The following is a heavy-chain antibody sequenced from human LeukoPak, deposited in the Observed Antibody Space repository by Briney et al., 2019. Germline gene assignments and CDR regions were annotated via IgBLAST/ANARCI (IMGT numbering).Heavy chain of an antibody. D-gene: IGHD2-15*01. CDR1: GYTFTGYY. Sequence: GASVKVSCKASGYTFTGYYMHWVRQAPGQGLEWMGWINPNSGGTNYAQKFQGRVTMTRDTSISTAYMELSGLRSDDTAVYYCARGSLSRPVVVVAATLSWFDPWSQGTLVTVSS. CDR2: INPNSGGT. J-gene: IGHJ5*02. V-gene: IGHV1-2*02. CDR3: ARGSLSRPVVVVAATLSWFDP.